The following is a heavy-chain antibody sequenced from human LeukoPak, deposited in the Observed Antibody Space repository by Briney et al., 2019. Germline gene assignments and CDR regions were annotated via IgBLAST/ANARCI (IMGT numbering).Heavy chain of an antibody. CDR2: IGTASDT. CDR1: GFTFSSCD. J-gene: IGHJ6*03. D-gene: IGHD1-1*01. CDR3: ARGPPRGKYYYMDV. V-gene: IGHV3-13*01. Sequence: GGSLRLSCAASGFTFSSCDMHWIRQPTGQGLDWVSTIGTASDTYYPGSVEGRFTLSRDNAKNSLYLQMNSLTAGDTAVYYCARGPPRGKYYYMDVWGKGTTVTVSS.